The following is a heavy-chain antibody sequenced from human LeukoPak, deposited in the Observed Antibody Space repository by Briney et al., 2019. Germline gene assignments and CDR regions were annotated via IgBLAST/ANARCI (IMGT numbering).Heavy chain of an antibody. J-gene: IGHJ4*02. CDR3: VRDRGHCKGRICYTVLDN. D-gene: IGHD2-2*02. V-gene: IGHV3-9*01. CDR1: GFTFDDYA. Sequence: PGRSLRLSCAASGFTFDDYAMHWVRQAPGKGLEWVSGISWNSGSIGYADSVKGRFTISRDNAKNSLYLQMNSLRAEDTGVYYCVRDRGHCKGRICYTVLDNWGQGTLVTVSS. CDR2: ISWNSGSI.